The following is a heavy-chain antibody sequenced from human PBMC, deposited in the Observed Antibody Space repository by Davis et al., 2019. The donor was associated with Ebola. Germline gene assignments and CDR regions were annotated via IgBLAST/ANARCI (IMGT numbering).Heavy chain of an antibody. Sequence: SVKVSCKASGGTFSSYAISWVRQAPGQGLEWMGRIIPILGIANYAQKFQGRVTMTTDTSTSTAYMELRSLRSDDTAVYYCARDVNHYDILTGYFNYWGQGTLVTVSS. D-gene: IGHD3-9*01. CDR1: GGTFSSYA. J-gene: IGHJ4*02. V-gene: IGHV1-69*04. CDR2: IIPILGIA. CDR3: ARDVNHYDILTGYFNY.